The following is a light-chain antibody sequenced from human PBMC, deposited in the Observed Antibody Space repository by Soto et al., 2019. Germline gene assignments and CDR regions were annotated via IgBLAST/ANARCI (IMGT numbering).Light chain of an antibody. CDR1: QSVRGY. J-gene: IGKJ1*01. CDR2: DAS. V-gene: IGKV3-11*01. CDR3: QQYGSSGT. Sequence: DIVLTQSPATLSLSPWERATLSCRASQSVRGYLAWYQQKPGQAPRLLMYDASNRASGIPARFSGSGSGTDYTLTISRLEPEDFAVYYCQQYGSSGTFGQGTKVDIK.